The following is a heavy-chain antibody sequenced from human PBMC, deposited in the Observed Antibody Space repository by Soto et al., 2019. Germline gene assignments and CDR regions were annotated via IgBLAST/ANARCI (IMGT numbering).Heavy chain of an antibody. V-gene: IGHV5-51*01. CDR1: GYSFANYW. Sequence: GESLKISCSGSGYSFANYWLGWVRQMPGKGLEWMGIIYPSDSDTRYSPSFQGQVTISADKSISTAFLQWSSLQASDTAMYFCARGDTSDYSTATPSDYWGQGTLVAVSS. D-gene: IGHD3-22*01. J-gene: IGHJ4*02. CDR2: IYPSDSDT. CDR3: ARGDTSDYSTATPSDY.